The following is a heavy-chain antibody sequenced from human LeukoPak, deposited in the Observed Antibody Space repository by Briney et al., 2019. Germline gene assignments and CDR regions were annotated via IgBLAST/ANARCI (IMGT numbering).Heavy chain of an antibody. D-gene: IGHD6-13*01. CDR3: AKKAAAGTALDY. CDR1: GFTFRNYA. J-gene: IGHJ4*02. V-gene: IGHV3-30*09. CDR2: VSFDGNTT. Sequence: GGCLRLSCAASGFTFRNYAMYWVRQAPGRGLEWAAVVSFDGNTTFYSDSVKGRFAISRDNSKNTLYLQMNSLRAEDTAVYYCAKKAAAGTALDYWGQGTLFTVSS.